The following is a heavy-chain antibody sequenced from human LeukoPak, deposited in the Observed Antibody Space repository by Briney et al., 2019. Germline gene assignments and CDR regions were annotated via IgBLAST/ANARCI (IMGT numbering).Heavy chain of an antibody. D-gene: IGHD6-19*01. J-gene: IGHJ6*03. CDR2: ISSSSSYI. V-gene: IGHV3-21*01. CDR1: GFTFSSYS. CDR3: ARGVAGLDYYYMDV. Sequence: GGSLRLSCAASGFTFSSYSMNWVRQAPGKGLEWVSSISSSSSYIYYADSVKGRFTISRDNAKNSLYLQMNSLRAEDTAVYYCARGVAGLDYYYMDVWGKGTTVTVSS.